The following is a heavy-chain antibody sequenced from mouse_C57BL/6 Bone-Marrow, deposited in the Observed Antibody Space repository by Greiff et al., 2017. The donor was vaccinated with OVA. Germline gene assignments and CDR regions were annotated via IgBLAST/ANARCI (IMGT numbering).Heavy chain of an antibody. Sequence: EVLLVESGPELVKPGASVKIPCKASGYTFTDYNMDWVKQSHGKSLEWIGDINPNNGGTIYNQKFKGKATLTVDKSSSTAYMELRSLTSEDTAVYYGARESMGYYAMDYGGQGTSVTVSS. CDR1: GYTFTDYN. CDR3: ARESMGYYAMDY. D-gene: IGHD1-1*02. CDR2: INPNNGGT. V-gene: IGHV1-18*01. J-gene: IGHJ4*01.